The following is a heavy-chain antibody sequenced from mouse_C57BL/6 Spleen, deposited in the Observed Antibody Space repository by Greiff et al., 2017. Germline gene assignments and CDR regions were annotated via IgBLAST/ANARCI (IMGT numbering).Heavy chain of an antibody. J-gene: IGHJ3*01. V-gene: IGHV1-50*01. CDR1: GYTFTSYW. CDR2: IDPSDSYT. D-gene: IGHD1-1*01. CDR3: ARSAYYYGLRRFAY. Sequence: QVQLQQPGAELVKPGASVKLSCKASGYTFTSYWMQWVKQRPGQGLEWIGEIDPSDSYTNYNQKFKGKATLTVDTSSSTAYMQLSSLTSEDSAVYYCARSAYYYGLRRFAYWGQGTLVTVSA.